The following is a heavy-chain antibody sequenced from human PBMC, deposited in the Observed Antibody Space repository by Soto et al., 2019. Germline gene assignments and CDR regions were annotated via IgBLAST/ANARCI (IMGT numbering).Heavy chain of an antibody. CDR1: GGSVTNSSYY. CDR3: ARGGEDLYYVMDV. CDR2: VYYRGRS. J-gene: IGHJ6*02. D-gene: IGHD2-21*01. Sequence: SETLSLTCTVSGGSVTNSSYYWGWIRQSPGKGLEWIGSVYYRGRSYSKSSVKSRVTISVDTSKNQFSLKVTSVTAADTAVYYCARGGEDLYYVMDVWGPGTTVTVSS. V-gene: IGHV4-39*07.